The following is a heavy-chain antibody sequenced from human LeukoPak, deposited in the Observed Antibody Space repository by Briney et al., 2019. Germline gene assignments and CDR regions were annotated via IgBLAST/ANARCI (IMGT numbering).Heavy chain of an antibody. CDR1: GFTLNNYA. D-gene: IGHD6-6*01. CDR2: IRLNTNDK. CDR3: ANDHISSSPNFDY. J-gene: IGHJ4*02. Sequence: TGGSLRLSCVASGFTLNNYAMHWLRQAPGKGLEWVAFIRLNTNDKYYADSVKGRFTISGDSSKNTLYLQMNSLKTEETAVYFCANDHISSSPNFDYWGQGTLVTVSS. V-gene: IGHV3-30*02.